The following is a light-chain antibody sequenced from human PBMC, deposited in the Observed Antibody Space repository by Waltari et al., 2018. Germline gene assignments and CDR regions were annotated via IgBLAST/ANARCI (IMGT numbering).Light chain of an antibody. CDR1: QGISNY. CDR2: GAS. J-gene: IGKJ1*01. V-gene: IGKV1-17*03. Sequence: DIQMTQSPSAMSASVGDRVTITCRASQGISNYLAWFQQKPGKVPKRLIYGASSLQSRVPSRFSGSGSGTEFTLTISSLQPEDLSTYYCLQHNSYPRTFGQGTKVEIK. CDR3: LQHNSYPRT.